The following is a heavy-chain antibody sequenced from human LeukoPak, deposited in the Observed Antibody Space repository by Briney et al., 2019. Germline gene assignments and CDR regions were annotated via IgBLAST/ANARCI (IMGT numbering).Heavy chain of an antibody. D-gene: IGHD3-16*02. J-gene: IGHJ6*02. Sequence: ASVKVSCKASGYTFTSYAMSSVRQAPGQGIEWMGWFNTNTGNPTYAQGFTGRFVFSLDTSVSTAYLQISSLKAEDTAVYYCERDLLAREITFGGVIVSPPYGMDVWGQGTTVTVSS. V-gene: IGHV7-4-1*02. CDR1: GYTFTSYA. CDR3: ERDLLAREITFGGVIVSPPYGMDV. CDR2: FNTNTGNP.